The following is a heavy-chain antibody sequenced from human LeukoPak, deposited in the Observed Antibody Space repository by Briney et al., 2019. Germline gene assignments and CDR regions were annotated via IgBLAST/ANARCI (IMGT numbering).Heavy chain of an antibody. J-gene: IGHJ4*02. CDR2: IYTSGST. D-gene: IGHD3-10*01. Sequence: PSETLSLTCSVSGDSIRSGTYYWSWIRQPAGKGLEWIGRIYTSGSTSYNPALKSRVTISVDTSKNQFSLKLTSVTAADTAVYYWARGGGATRIDYWGQGTLVTVSS. CDR1: GDSIRSGTYY. CDR3: ARGGGATRIDY. V-gene: IGHV4-61*02.